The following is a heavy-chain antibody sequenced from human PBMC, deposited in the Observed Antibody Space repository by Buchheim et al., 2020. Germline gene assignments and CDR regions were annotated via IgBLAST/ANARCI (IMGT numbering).Heavy chain of an antibody. CDR1: GFTFSSYS. CDR2: ISSSSSYI. V-gene: IGHV3-21*01. CDR3: ASDPGPYYYDSSGFIPYWYFDL. Sequence: EVQLVESGGGLVKPGGSLRLSCAASGFTFSSYSMNWVRQAPGKGLEWVSSISSSSSYIYYADSVKGRFTISRDNPKNSLYLQMNSLRAEDTAVYYCASDPGPYYYDSSGFIPYWYFDLWGRGTL. J-gene: IGHJ2*01. D-gene: IGHD3-22*01.